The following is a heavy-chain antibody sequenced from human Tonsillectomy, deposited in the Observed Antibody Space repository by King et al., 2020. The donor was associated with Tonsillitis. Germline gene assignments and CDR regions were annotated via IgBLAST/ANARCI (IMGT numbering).Heavy chain of an antibody. V-gene: IGHV4-4*07. CDR2: ISTRGST. D-gene: IGHD3-22*01. Sequence: QLQESGPGLVKPSETLSLTCTVSGGSISTYYWNWFRQPAGKGLEWIGRISTRGSTNYNPSLKSRVTMSVDTSKNQFSLKLSSVTAADTAVYYCVRYYYDSSGHWYFDLWGRGTLVTVSS. CDR1: GGSISTYY. J-gene: IGHJ2*01. CDR3: VRYYYDSSGHWYFDL.